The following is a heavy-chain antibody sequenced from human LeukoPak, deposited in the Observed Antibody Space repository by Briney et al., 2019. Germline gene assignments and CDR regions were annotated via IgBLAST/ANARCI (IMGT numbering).Heavy chain of an antibody. V-gene: IGHV3-23*01. J-gene: IGHJ3*02. D-gene: IGHD6-13*01. CDR1: GFTFSNYA. CDR3: ARNRPYSSSWQINAFDI. CDR2: ISGSGSGGST. Sequence: GGSLRLSCAASGFTFSNYAMSWVRQAPGKGLEWVSTISGSGSGGSTYYADSVKGRFTISRDNSKNTLYLQMNSLRAEDTAVYYCARNRPYSSSWQINAFDIWGQGTMVTVSS.